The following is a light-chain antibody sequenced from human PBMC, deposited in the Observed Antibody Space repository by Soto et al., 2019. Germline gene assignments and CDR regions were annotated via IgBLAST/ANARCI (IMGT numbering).Light chain of an antibody. Sequence: DIVMTQSPLSLPVTPGEPACISCRSSHSLLHSNGYNYLDWYLQKPGQSPQLLIYLGSNRASGVPDRFSGSGSGTDFTLKISRVEAEDVGVYYCMQALQTPWTFGQGTKVDI. CDR3: MQALQTPWT. V-gene: IGKV2-28*01. CDR2: LGS. CDR1: HSLLHSNGYNY. J-gene: IGKJ1*01.